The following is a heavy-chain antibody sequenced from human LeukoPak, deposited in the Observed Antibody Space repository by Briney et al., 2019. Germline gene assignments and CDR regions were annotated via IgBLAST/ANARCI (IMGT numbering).Heavy chain of an antibody. J-gene: IGHJ4*02. Sequence: KPSQTLSLTCTVSGGSISSGSYYWSWIRQPAGKGLEWIGRIYTSGSTNYNPSLKSRVTISVDTSKNQFSLKLSSVTAADTAVYYCARGTVVTQIDYWGQGTLVTVSS. CDR3: ARGTVVTQIDY. CDR1: GGSISSGSYY. CDR2: IYTSGST. D-gene: IGHD4-23*01. V-gene: IGHV4-61*02.